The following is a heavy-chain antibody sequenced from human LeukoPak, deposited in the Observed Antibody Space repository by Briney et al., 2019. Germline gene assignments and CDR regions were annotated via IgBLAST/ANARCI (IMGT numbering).Heavy chain of an antibody. D-gene: IGHD3-10*01. J-gene: IGHJ5*02. Sequence: ASVKVSCKASGYTFTGYYMHWVRQAPGQGLEWMGWINPNSGGTNYAQKFQGRVTMTRDTSISTAYMELSRLRSDDTAVYYCAGPLRVTMVRGAAFRASSDFDPWGQGTLVTVSS. CDR2: INPNSGGT. CDR3: AGPLRVTMVRGAAFRASSDFDP. V-gene: IGHV1-2*02. CDR1: GYTFTGYY.